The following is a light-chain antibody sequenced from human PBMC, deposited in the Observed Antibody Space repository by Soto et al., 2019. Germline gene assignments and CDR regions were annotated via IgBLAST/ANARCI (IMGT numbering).Light chain of an antibody. CDR3: QQFDDSVT. J-gene: IGKJ5*01. V-gene: IGKV3-20*01. Sequence: EIVLTQSPGTLSLSPGERATLSCRASQSLSSNLAWYQQKPGQAPRLLIYGTSDRATGTPDRFSGSGSGTDFTLTISRLEPEDSAVYYCQQFDDSVTFGQGTRLEIK. CDR1: QSLSSN. CDR2: GTS.